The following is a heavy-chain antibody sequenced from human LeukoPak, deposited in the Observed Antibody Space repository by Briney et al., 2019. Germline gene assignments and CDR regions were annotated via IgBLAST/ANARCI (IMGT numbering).Heavy chain of an antibody. D-gene: IGHD3-3*01. V-gene: IGHV3-20*04. CDR2: ISDNGGGT. CDR1: GFIFRNYA. CDR3: AKDGFGVVTPYYFDY. J-gene: IGHJ4*02. Sequence: GGSLRLSCVASGFIFRNYAMSWVRQAPGEGLEWVSGISDNGGGTYYADSLKGRFTISRDNAKNSLYLQMNSLRAEDTALYYCAKDGFGVVTPYYFDYWGQGTLVTVSS.